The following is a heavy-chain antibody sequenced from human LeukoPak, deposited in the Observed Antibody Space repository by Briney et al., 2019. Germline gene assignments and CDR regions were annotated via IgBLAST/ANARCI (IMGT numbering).Heavy chain of an antibody. CDR1: GYTFTISG. CDR3: ARDRQLCLDY. J-gene: IGHJ4*02. V-gene: IGHV1-18*01. D-gene: IGHD1-1*01. Sequence: ASVKVSCKASGYTFTISGICWVRQAPGQGLEWMGWVSAYNGNTNYAQKLQGRVTMTTDTSTSTAYMELRSLRSDDTAVYYCARDRQLCLDYWGQGTLVTVSS. CDR2: VSAYNGNT.